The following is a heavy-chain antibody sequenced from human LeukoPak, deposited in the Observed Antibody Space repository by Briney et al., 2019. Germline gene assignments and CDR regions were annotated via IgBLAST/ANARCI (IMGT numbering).Heavy chain of an antibody. D-gene: IGHD6-13*01. CDR1: GGSISGDNYY. CDR2: ISTSGST. Sequence: SQTLSLTCTVSGGSISGDNYYWSWIRQPAGKGLEWIGRISTSGSTSYNPSLKSRVTISVDMSKNQFSLKVSSVTAADTAVYYCARGGFPGYSTSWFYWGQGTLVTVSS. J-gene: IGHJ4*02. V-gene: IGHV4-61*02. CDR3: ARGGFPGYSTSWFY.